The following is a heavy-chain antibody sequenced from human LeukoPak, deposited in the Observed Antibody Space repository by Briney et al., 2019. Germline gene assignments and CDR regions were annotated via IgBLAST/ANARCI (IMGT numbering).Heavy chain of an antibody. D-gene: IGHD7-27*01. Sequence: ASVKVCCKVSGYTLTELSMHWVRQAPGKGLEWMGGFDPEDGETIYAQKFQGRVTMTEDTSTDTAYMELSSLRSEDTAVYYCATERTGDDAFDIWGQGTMVTVSS. J-gene: IGHJ3*02. CDR3: ATERTGDDAFDI. CDR2: FDPEDGET. V-gene: IGHV1-24*01. CDR1: GYTLTELS.